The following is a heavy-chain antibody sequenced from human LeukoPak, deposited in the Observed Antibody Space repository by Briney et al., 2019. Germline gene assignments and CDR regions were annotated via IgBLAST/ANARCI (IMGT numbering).Heavy chain of an antibody. V-gene: IGHV4-59*08. D-gene: IGHD5-24*01. CDR2: IYYSGST. J-gene: IGHJ4*02. Sequence: SETLSLTCTVSGGSISSYYWSWIRQPPGKGLEWIGYIYYSGSTNYNPSLKSRVTISVDTSKNQFSLKLCSVTAADTAVYYCARRKATDYLIDYWGQGTLVTVSS. CDR3: ARRKATDYLIDY. CDR1: GGSISSYY.